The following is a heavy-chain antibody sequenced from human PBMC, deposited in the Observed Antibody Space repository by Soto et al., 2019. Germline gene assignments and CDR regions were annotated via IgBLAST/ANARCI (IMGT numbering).Heavy chain of an antibody. CDR2: IKSKNNGGTT. Sequence: GGSLRLSCAASGFTFSNAWMSWVRQAPGKGLEWVGRIKSKNNGGTTGYSAPVKGRFTISRDDTKNALYLQMIRLKTEDADVYYGNSGMPNIEEDAFDIWGQGTMVTVSS. D-gene: IGHD5-12*01. V-gene: IGHV3-15*01. CDR1: GFTFSNAW. CDR3: NSGMPNIEEDAFDI. J-gene: IGHJ3*02.